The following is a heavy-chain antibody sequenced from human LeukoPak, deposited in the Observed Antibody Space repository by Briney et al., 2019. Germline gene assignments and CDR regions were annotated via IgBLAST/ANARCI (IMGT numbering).Heavy chain of an antibody. D-gene: IGHD6-19*01. CDR1: GFTVSDNY. J-gene: IGHJ6*02. V-gene: IGHV3-66*01. CDR2: VYSGGLT. Sequence: GGSLRLSCAASGFTVSDNYMSWVRQAPGKGLEWVSTVYSGGLTYYADPIKGRFTISRDNSKNTLYLQMSSLRAEDTAVYYCVRDRWPGLGDFWGQGTTVTVSS. CDR3: VRDRWPGLGDF.